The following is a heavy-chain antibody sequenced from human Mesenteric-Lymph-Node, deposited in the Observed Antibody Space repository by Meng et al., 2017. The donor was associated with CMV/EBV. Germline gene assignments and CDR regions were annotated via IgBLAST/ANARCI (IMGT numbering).Heavy chain of an antibody. CDR1: GGSISISSYY. V-gene: IGHV4-61*01. CDR2: IHYSGST. CDR3: ARVLHYDFWSDGRGYYFDN. Sequence: SETLSLTCSVSGGSISISSYYWSWIRQTPGEGLDWIGYIHYSGSTNYHPSLKSRVTISVDTSNNQFSLELRSVTAADTAVYYCARVLHYDFWSDGRGYYFDNWGQGSLVTVSS. J-gene: IGHJ4*02. D-gene: IGHD3-3*01.